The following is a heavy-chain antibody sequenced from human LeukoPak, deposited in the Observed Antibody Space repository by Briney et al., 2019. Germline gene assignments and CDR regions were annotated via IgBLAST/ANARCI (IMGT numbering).Heavy chain of an antibody. CDR1: GGSFRGYY. V-gene: IGHV4-34*01. J-gene: IGHJ5*02. CDR3: ARGVGKTGTSSFDP. CDR2: INHSGST. Sequence: SETLSLTCAVYGGSFRGYYWSWIRHPPGKGLEWIGEINHSGSTTYNTSLKSRVTISVDTSKNQFSLKLNSVTAADTAVYYCARGVGKTGTSSFDPWGLGTRVTLSS. D-gene: IGHD1-7*01.